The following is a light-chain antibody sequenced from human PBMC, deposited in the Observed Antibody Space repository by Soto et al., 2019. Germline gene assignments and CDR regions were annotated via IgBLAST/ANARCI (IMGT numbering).Light chain of an antibody. CDR2: LNSDGSH. CDR1: CGHSSYA. CDR3: QTWGTGIHVV. Sequence: QLVLTQSPSASASLGASVKLTCTLSCGHSSYAIAWHQQQPEKGPRYLMKLNSDGSHSKGDGIPDRFSGSSSGAERYLTISSLQSEDEADYYCQTWGTGIHVVFGGGTKVTVL. J-gene: IGLJ2*01. V-gene: IGLV4-69*01.